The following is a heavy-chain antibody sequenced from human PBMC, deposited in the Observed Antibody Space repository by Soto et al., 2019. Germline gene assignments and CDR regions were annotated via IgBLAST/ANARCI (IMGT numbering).Heavy chain of an antibody. CDR2: IYYSGST. CDR3: ASTSYFDNSGSAY. Sequence: SETLSLTCTVSGGSTSSDSYYWSWIRQPPGKGLEWIGYIYYSGSTYYNPSLKSRVIISIDTSKNQFSLKLSSVTAADTAVYYCASTSYFDNSGSAYWGQGTRVTVSS. CDR1: GGSTSSDSYY. V-gene: IGHV4-30-4*01. J-gene: IGHJ4*02. D-gene: IGHD3-22*01.